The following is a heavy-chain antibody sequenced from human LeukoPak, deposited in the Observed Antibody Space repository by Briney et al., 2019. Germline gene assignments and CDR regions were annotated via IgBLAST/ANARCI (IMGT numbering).Heavy chain of an antibody. J-gene: IGHJ6*03. V-gene: IGHV3-21*01. D-gene: IGHD3-22*01. CDR3: ARGDGGYDSSGYFYYYYYMDV. Sequence: PGGSLRLSCAASGFSLSGYSMKWVRQAPGKGLEWVSSISSSSSYICYADSVKGRFTISRDNAKNSLYLQMNSLRAEDTAVYYCARGDGGYDSSGYFYYYYYMDVWGKGTTVTVSS. CDR1: GFSLSGYS. CDR2: ISSSSSYI.